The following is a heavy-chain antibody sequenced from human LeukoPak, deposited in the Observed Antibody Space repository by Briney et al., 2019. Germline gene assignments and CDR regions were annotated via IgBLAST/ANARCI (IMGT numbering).Heavy chain of an antibody. J-gene: IGHJ6*02. D-gene: IGHD2-8*01. Sequence: SVKVSCKASGGPFNSYAINWVRQAPGQGLEWMGRIIVILGKVNYAQKFQGRLTITADKSTRTAYMDLSNLASEDTAIYFCARYIHPQGLIGYAMDVWGQGTTVIVSS. CDR3: ARYIHPQGLIGYAMDV. V-gene: IGHV1-69*04. CDR1: GGPFNSYA. CDR2: IIVILGKV.